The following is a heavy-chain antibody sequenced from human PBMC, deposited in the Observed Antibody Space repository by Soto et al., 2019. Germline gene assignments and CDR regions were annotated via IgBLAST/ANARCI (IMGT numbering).Heavy chain of an antibody. CDR1: GGSFSGYY. V-gene: IGHV4-34*01. J-gene: IGHJ6*02. CDR3: ARDTRFYYDFWSGYYYYGMDV. CDR2: INHSGST. D-gene: IGHD3-3*01. Sequence: QVQLQQWGAGLLKPSETLSLTCAVYGGSFSGYYWSWIRQPPGKGLEWIGEINHSGSTNYNPSLKSRVPITVDTSTNQFSLKLSSVTAADTDVYYCARDTRFYYDFWSGYYYYGMDVWGQGTTVTVSS.